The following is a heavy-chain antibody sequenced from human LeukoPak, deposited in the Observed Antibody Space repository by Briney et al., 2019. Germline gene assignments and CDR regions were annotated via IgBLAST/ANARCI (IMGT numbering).Heavy chain of an antibody. CDR1: GGTFSSYA. D-gene: IGHD2-2*01. CDR2: INPNSGGT. Sequence: ASVKVSCKASGGTFSSYAISWVRQAPGQGLEWMGWINPNSGGTNYAQKFQGRVTMTRDTSISTAYMELSSLRSDDTAVYYCARRFNIVVVPAAFDYWGQGTLVAVPS. J-gene: IGHJ4*02. CDR3: ARRFNIVVVPAAFDY. V-gene: IGHV1-2*02.